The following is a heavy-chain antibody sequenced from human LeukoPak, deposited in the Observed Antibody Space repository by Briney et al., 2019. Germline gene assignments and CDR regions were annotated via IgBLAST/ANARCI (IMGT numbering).Heavy chain of an antibody. J-gene: IGHJ4*02. D-gene: IGHD5-12*01. Sequence: ASVKVSCKVSGGTFSSYPISWVRQAPGQGLEWMGEITPIFGEAQNAEKFQGRVTITADEPTSTVYMELASLRLDDTAMYYCARNSRVASTSGLNYWGQGTLVTVSS. V-gene: IGHV1-69*13. CDR1: GGTFSSYP. CDR2: ITPIFGEA. CDR3: ARNSRVASTSGLNY.